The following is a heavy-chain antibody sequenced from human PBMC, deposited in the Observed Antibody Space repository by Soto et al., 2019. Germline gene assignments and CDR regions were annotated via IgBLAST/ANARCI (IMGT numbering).Heavy chain of an antibody. D-gene: IGHD2-15*01. CDR2: ISGSGGST. CDR1: GFTFSSYA. CDR3: AKEVLYCSGGSCYSSFDY. V-gene: IGHV3-23*01. J-gene: IGHJ4*02. Sequence: GESLKISCAASGFTFSSYAMSWVRQAPGKGLEWVSAISGSGGSTYYADSVKGRFTISRDNSKNTLYLQMNSLRAEDTAVYYCAKEVLYCSGGSCYSSFDYWGQGTLVTVSS.